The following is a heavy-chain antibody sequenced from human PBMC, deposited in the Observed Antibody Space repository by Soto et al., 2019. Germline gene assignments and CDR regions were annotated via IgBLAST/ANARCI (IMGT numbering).Heavy chain of an antibody. Sequence: EVQLVESGGGLVQPGGSLRLSCEASGFTFSSYWIHWVRQVPGKGLVWVSSINSDGSSTNYADSVKGRFTISRDNAKNKVYLQVNSLRAEDTAVYYCASSARGIYGDYNWGQGTLVTVS. J-gene: IGHJ4*02. CDR3: ASSARGIYGDYN. D-gene: IGHD4-17*01. V-gene: IGHV3-74*01. CDR1: GFTFSSYW. CDR2: INSDGSST.